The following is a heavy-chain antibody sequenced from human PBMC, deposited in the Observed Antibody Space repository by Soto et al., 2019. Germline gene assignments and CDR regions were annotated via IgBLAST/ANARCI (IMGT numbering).Heavy chain of an antibody. J-gene: IGHJ4*02. D-gene: IGHD3-9*01. CDR3: ARGRLRYFDWFPFPLDY. V-gene: IGHV4-59*08. Sequence: SETLSLTCTVSGGSISSYYWSWIRQPPGKGLEWIGYIYYSGSTNYNPSLKSRVTISVDTSKNQFSLKLSSVTAADAAVYYCARGRLRYFDWFPFPLDYWGQGTLVTVSS. CDR1: GGSISSYY. CDR2: IYYSGST.